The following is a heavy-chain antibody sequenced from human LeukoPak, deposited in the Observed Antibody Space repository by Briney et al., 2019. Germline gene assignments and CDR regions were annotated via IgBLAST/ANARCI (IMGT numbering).Heavy chain of an antibody. CDR2: INPSGGST. CDR3: ARGPVIGGHSSSSAWYFDL. Sequence: ASVKVSCKASGYTFTSYYMHWVRQAPGQGLEWMGIINPSGGSTGYAQKFQGRVTMPRDTSTSTVYMELSSLRSEDTAVYYCARGPVIGGHSSSSAWYFDLWGRGTLVTVSS. CDR1: GYTFTSYY. J-gene: IGHJ2*01. V-gene: IGHV1-46*01. D-gene: IGHD6-6*01.